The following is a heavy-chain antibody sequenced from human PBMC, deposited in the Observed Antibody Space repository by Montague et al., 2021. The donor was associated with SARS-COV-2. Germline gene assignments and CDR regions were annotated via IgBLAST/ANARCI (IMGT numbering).Heavy chain of an antibody. Sequence: PALVKPTQTLTLTCTFSGFSLISDGVGVGWIRQPPGKALEWLALXXWNDEKRYNSSLKNRLTVTKDTSKNQVVLTMTNMDPLDTGTYYCAHSLVFSSLGDCDSWGQGTLVTVAS. CDR1: GFSLISDGVG. CDR3: AHSLVFSSLGDCDS. J-gene: IGHJ4*02. V-gene: IGHV2-5*01. D-gene: IGHD6-6*01. CDR2: XXWNDEK.